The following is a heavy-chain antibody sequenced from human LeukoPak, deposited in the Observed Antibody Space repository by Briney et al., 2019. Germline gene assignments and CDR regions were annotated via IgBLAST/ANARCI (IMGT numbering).Heavy chain of an antibody. CDR2: IYYTGNT. Sequence: SETLSLTCTVSVVSIISSNSYWGWIRQPPGKGLEWIGSIYYTGNTYYNASLKSRVTISVDTSKNQFSLRLSSVTAADTAVYYCARVAVSAREYFDYWGQGTLVTVSS. CDR3: ARVAVSAREYFDY. J-gene: IGHJ4*02. D-gene: IGHD2-21*02. V-gene: IGHV4-39*07. CDR1: VVSIISSNSY.